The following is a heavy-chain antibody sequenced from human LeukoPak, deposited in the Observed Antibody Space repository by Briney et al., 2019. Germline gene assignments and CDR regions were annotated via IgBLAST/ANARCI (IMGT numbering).Heavy chain of an antibody. J-gene: IGHJ3*02. Sequence: GGSLRLSCAASGFTFSSYNMNWVRQAPGKGLEWVSSISSGSSYIYYADSVKGRFTISRDNAKNSLYLQMNSLRAEDTAVYYCAGDVWLVREAFDIWGQGTMVTVSS. CDR3: AGDVWLVREAFDI. V-gene: IGHV3-21*01. CDR1: GFTFSSYN. CDR2: ISSGSSYI. D-gene: IGHD6-19*01.